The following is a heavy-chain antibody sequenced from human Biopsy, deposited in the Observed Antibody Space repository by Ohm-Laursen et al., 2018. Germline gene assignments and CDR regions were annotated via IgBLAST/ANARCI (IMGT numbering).Heavy chain of an antibody. D-gene: IGHD3-10*01. J-gene: IGHJ6*02. CDR3: ASGDIGGIGLDV. CDR2: IIPILGTV. V-gene: IGHV1-69*04. Sequence: SSVKVSCKASGDTFTTSAISWVRRVPGQGLDWMGRIIPILGTVDYGQNFQGRVTIRADTSTTFLELTSLRYDDTAVYYCASGDIGGIGLDVWGLGTTVTVSS. CDR1: GDTFTTSA.